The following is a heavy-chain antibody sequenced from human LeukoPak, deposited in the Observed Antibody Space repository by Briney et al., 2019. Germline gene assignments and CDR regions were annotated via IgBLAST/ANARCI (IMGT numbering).Heavy chain of an antibody. CDR3: ARDSGAPPYNWFDP. V-gene: IGHV3-30-3*01. CDR2: VRYDGAEQ. CDR1: GFSFSSYT. Sequence: PGRSLRLSCAASGFSFSSYTMNWVGQASRKGLDWVAVVRYDGAEQYYADSVKGRFTISRDNSQNMVYLQMSSLRAEDTAVYYCARDSGAPPYNWFDPWGQGTLVTVSS. J-gene: IGHJ5*02.